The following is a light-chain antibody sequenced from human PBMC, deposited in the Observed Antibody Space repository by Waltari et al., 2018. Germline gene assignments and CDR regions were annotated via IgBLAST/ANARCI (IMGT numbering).Light chain of an antibody. CDR2: AAS. Sequence: EIVLTQSPAPLSLSPGARATLSCSASHSVSSYLAWYQQKPGQSPRLLIYAASTRATGIPARFSGSGSGTDFTLTISSLEPEDVAVYYCQQRSNWPRTFGQGTKVEIK. CDR1: HSVSSY. CDR3: QQRSNWPRT. V-gene: IGKV3-11*01. J-gene: IGKJ1*01.